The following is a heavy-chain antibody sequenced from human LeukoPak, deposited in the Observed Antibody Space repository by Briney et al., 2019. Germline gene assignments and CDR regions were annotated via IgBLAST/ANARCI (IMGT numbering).Heavy chain of an antibody. CDR2: IWYDGSNK. J-gene: IGHJ4*02. Sequence: GGSLRLSCAASGFTFSSYGMHWVRQAPGKGLEWVAVIWYDGSNKYYADSVKGRFTISRDNSKNTLYLQMNSLRAEDTAVYYCAREDYYDSSGYYPSFDYWGQGTLVTVSS. CDR3: AREDYYDSSGYYPSFDY. CDR1: GFTFSSYG. V-gene: IGHV3-33*01. D-gene: IGHD3-22*01.